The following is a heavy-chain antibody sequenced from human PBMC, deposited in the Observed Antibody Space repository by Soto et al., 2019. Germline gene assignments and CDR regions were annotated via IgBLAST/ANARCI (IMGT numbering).Heavy chain of an antibody. CDR3: VRPYYGDYGTAFDI. J-gene: IGHJ3*02. CDR1: GGSISSYY. V-gene: IGHV4-59*01. D-gene: IGHD4-17*01. CDR2: IYYSGST. Sequence: SETLSLTCTVSGGSISSYYWSWIRQPPGKGLEWIGYIYYSGSTNYNPSLKSRVTISVDTSKNQFSLKLSSVTAADTAVYYCVRPYYGDYGTAFDIWGQGTMVTVSS.